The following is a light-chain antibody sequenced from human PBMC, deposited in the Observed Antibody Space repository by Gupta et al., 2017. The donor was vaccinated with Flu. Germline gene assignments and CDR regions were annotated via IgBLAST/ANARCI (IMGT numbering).Light chain of an antibody. V-gene: IGLV3-1*01. Sequence: SYELTQPPSVSVPPGQTASISCSGDKLGNKDIYWYQQTPGQSPVLVIDQSNKRPPGPPERSAGNNAGTTAITTSSGNEAIDEAYYCYQACDSSAPEVFGTGTKLTVL. CDR2: QSN. CDR1: KLGNKD. J-gene: IGLJ1*01. CDR3: QACDSSAPEV.